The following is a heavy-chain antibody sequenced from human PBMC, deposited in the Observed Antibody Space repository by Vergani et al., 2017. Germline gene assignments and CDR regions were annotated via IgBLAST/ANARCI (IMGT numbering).Heavy chain of an antibody. CDR1: GYTFTSYG. D-gene: IGHD3-10*01. Sequence: QVQLVQSGAEVKKPGASVKVSCKASGYTFTSYGISWVRQAPGQGLEWMGWISAYNGNTNYAQKLQGRVTMTTDTSTSTAYMELRSLRSDDTAVYYCARDGRLLWFGEPTSALDIWGQGTMVTASS. J-gene: IGHJ3*02. CDR2: ISAYNGNT. V-gene: IGHV1-18*01. CDR3: ARDGRLLWFGEPTSALDI.